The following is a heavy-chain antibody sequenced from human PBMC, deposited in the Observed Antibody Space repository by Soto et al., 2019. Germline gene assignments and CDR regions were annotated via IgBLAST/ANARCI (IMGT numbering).Heavy chain of an antibody. J-gene: IGHJ4*02. CDR2: IFYSGHL. D-gene: IGHD1-26*01. CDR1: GASFGTYY. CDR3: VREGGGYRFDY. Sequence: QVQLQESGPGLVKPSETLSLTCAVSGASFGTYYWSWIRQPPGKGLEWIGYIFYSGHLKYNPSLKGRLTISVDPFKNQISLRLTSVTAADTAVYYCVREGGGYRFDYWGQGTLVTVSA. V-gene: IGHV4-59*01.